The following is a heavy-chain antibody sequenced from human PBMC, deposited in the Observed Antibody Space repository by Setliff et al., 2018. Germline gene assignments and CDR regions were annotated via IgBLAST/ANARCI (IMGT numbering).Heavy chain of an antibody. CDR2: MYYSGST. CDR3: ARHPGARYYYGSGRFYHLDS. D-gene: IGHD3-10*01. V-gene: IGHV4-39*01. J-gene: IGHJ4*02. CDR1: GASISSGDYH. Sequence: LSLTCTVSGASISSGDYHWGWIRQSPGTGLEWIATMYYSGSTYYNPSLKSRVTMSVDTSKNQFFLKLTSVTAADTAIYYCARHPGARYYYGSGRFYHLDSWGQGTLVTVSS.